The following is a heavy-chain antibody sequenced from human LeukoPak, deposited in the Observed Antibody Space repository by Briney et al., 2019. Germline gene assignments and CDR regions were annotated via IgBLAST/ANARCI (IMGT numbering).Heavy chain of an antibody. CDR3: ARAPRVGATSDY. CDR2: ISSSSSTI. CDR1: GFTFSSYS. Sequence: GSLRLSCEASGFTFSSYSMNWVRQAPGKGLEWISYISSSSSTIYYADSVKGRFTISRDNAKNSLYLQMNSLRAEDTAVYYCARAPRVGATSDYWGQGTLVTVSS. D-gene: IGHD1-26*01. J-gene: IGHJ4*02. V-gene: IGHV3-48*01.